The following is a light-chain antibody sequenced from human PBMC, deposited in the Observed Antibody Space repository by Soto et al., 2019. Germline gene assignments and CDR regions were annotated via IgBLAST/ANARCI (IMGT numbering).Light chain of an antibody. CDR2: DAS. Sequence: EIVLTQSPGTLSLSPVERATLSCRASQSVSSYLAWYQQKPGQAPRLLIYDASNRATGIPARFSGSGSGTDFTLTISSLEPEDFALYYCQQRSNWPWTIGQGTKVEIK. CDR3: QQRSNWPWT. J-gene: IGKJ1*01. CDR1: QSVSSY. V-gene: IGKV3-11*01.